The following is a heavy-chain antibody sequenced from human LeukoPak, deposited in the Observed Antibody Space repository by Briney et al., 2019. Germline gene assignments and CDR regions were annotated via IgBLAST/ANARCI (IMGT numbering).Heavy chain of an antibody. Sequence: SETLSLTCTVSGGSISSGGYYWSWIRQHPGQGLEWIGYIYYSGSTYYNPSLKSRVTISVDTSKNQFSLKLSSVTAADTAVYYCARDTYYYGSGSHPIDYWGQGTLVTVSS. V-gene: IGHV4-31*03. D-gene: IGHD3-10*01. CDR3: ARDTYYYGSGSHPIDY. CDR2: IYYSGST. CDR1: GGSISSGGYY. J-gene: IGHJ4*02.